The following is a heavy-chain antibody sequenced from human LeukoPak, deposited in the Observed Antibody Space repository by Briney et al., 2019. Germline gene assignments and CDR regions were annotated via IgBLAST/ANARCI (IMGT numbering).Heavy chain of an antibody. CDR1: GYTFTSYG. CDR3: ARGGDYDISFDY. J-gene: IGHJ4*02. D-gene: IGHD3-9*01. CDR2: INPNSGGT. Sequence: ASVKVSCKASGYTFTSYGISWVRQAPGQGLEWMGWINPNSGGTNYAQKFQGRVTMTRDTSISTAYMELSRLRSDDTAVYYCARGGDYDISFDYWGQGTLVTVSS. V-gene: IGHV1-2*02.